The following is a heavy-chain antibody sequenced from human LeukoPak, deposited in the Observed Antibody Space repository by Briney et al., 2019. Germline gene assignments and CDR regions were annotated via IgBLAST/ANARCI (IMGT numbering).Heavy chain of an antibody. CDR2: ISAYNGNT. V-gene: IGHV1-18*01. D-gene: IGHD3-22*01. J-gene: IGHJ5*02. CDR1: GYTFSSYG. Sequence: GASVKVSCKASGYTFSSYGISWVRQAPGQGLEWMGWISAYNGNTNYAQKLQGRVTMTTDTSTSTAYMELRSLRSDDTAVYYCARDRYDSSGYSLNPWGQGTLVTVSS. CDR3: ARDRYDSSGYSLNP.